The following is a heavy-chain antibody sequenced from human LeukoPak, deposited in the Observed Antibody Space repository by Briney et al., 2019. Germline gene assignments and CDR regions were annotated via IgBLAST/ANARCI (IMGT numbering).Heavy chain of an antibody. CDR1: GYPFTKWE. CDR3: ATGPRNDP. J-gene: IGHJ5*02. V-gene: IGHV1-8*01. D-gene: IGHD1-14*01. Sequence: ASVEVSCKTSGYPFTKWEINWARQAAGQGLEWLGWVHPDNGNTYYAQRFRGRVTMSRDTSTTTAYMELSGLRSNDTAVYFCATGPRNDPWGQGTLVTVSS. CDR2: VHPDNGNT.